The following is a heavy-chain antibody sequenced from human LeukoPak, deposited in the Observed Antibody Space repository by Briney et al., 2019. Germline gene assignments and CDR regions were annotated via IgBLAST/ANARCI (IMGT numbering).Heavy chain of an antibody. Sequence: GAPVKVSCKVSGYTLTELSMHWVRQAPGKGLEWMGGFDPENGETIYAQKFQGRVTMTEDTSTDTAYMELSSLRSEDTAVYYCATWEYSSGPFDYWGQGTLVTVSS. V-gene: IGHV1-24*01. CDR3: ATWEYSSGPFDY. CDR2: FDPENGET. CDR1: GYTLTELS. J-gene: IGHJ4*02. D-gene: IGHD6-19*01.